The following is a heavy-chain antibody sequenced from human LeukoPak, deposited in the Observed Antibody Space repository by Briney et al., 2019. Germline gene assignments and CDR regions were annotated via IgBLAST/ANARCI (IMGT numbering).Heavy chain of an antibody. CDR1: GSTFDDYA. J-gene: IGHJ4*02. Sequence: PLGSLRLSCAASGSTFDDYAMHWVRQAPGKGLEWVAVISYDGSNKYYADSVKGRFTISRDNSKNTLYLQMNSLGAEDTAVYYCAKDTIYTSTYGDYAGYWGQGTLVTVSS. V-gene: IGHV3-30*18. D-gene: IGHD4-17*01. CDR2: ISYDGSNK. CDR3: AKDTIYTSTYGDYAGY.